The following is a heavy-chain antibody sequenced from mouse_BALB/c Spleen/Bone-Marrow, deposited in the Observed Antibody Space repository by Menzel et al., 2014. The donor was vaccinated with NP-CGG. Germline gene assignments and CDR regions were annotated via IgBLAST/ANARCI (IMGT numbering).Heavy chain of an antibody. V-gene: IGHV1-4*01. D-gene: IGHD2-1*01. CDR1: GYTFTSYT. CDR2: INPSSGYT. Sequence: QVQLQQSGAELARPGASVKMSCKASGYTFTSYTMHWVKQRPGQGLEWIGYINPSSGYTNYNQKFKDKATLTADKSSSTAYMQLSSQTSEDSAVYYCAREVYGKPFAYWGQGTLVTVSA. CDR3: AREVYGKPFAY. J-gene: IGHJ3*01.